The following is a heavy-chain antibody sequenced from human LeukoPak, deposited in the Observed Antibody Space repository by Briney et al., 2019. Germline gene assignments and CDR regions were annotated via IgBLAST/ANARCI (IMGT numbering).Heavy chain of an antibody. CDR3: ARHYVDIRTVGASYYYYGLDV. Sequence: SETLSLTCTVSGGSISNSNYCWGWIRQPPGKGLEWIGSISYSGSTYYNPSLKSRVTISVDTSKNQFSLKVTSVTAADTAVFYCARHYVDIRTVGASYYYYGLDVWGQGTTVTVSS. CDR1: GGSISNSNYC. D-gene: IGHD3-16*02. J-gene: IGHJ6*02. V-gene: IGHV4-39*01. CDR2: ISYSGST.